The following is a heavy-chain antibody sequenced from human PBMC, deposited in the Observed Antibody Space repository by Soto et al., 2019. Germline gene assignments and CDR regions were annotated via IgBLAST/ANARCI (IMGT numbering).Heavy chain of an antibody. V-gene: IGHV1-69*01. CDR2: IIPIFGTA. CDR3: ARDAREMPQYYYDSSGYYYNWFDP. D-gene: IGHD3-22*01. CDR1: GGTFSSYA. J-gene: IGHJ5*02. Sequence: QVQLVQSGAEVKKPGSSVKVSCKASGGTFSSYAISWVRQAPGQGLEWMGGIIPIFGTANYAQKFQGRVTITADESTSTAYMELSSLGSEDTAVYYCARDAREMPQYYYDSSGYYYNWFDPWGQGTLVTVSS.